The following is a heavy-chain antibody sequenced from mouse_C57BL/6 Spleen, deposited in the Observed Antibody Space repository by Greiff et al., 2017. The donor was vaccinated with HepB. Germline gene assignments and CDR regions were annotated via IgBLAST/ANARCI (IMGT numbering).Heavy chain of an antibody. CDR1: GFTFSDYG. V-gene: IGHV5-17*01. J-gene: IGHJ1*03. D-gene: IGHD1-1*01. CDR2: ISSGSSTI. Sequence: EVHLVESGGGLVKPGGSLKLSCAASGFTFSDYGMHWVRQAPEKGLEWVAYISSGSSTIYYADTVKGRFTISRDNAKNTLFLQMTSLRSEDTAMYYCARPYYGSSYGYFEVWGTGTTVTVSS. CDR3: ARPYYGSSYGYFEV.